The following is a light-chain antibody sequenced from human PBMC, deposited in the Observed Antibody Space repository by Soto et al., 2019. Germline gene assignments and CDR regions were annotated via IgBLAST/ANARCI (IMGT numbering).Light chain of an antibody. J-gene: IGKJ1*01. CDR3: QQSYDMPWT. CDR1: QSITNS. CDR2: AAD. Sequence: DIQMTQSPSSLSAAVGDTVTITCRASQSITNSLTWFQQKPGKAPSLLIFAADNLQDGVPSRFSGSGSGRDFSLTISSLQPEDFATYYCQQSYDMPWTFGQGTKVEIK. V-gene: IGKV1-39*01.